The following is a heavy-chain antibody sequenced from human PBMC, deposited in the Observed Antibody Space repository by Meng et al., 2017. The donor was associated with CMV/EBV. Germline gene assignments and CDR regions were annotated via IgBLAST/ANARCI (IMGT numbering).Heavy chain of an antibody. Sequence: ASVKVSCKASGYTFTGYYMHWVRQAPGQGLEWMGWINPNSGGTNYAQKFQGRVTMTRDTSISTAYMELSRRRSDDTAVYYLAREPTYDFWSGSDLRHWGQGTLVTVSS. CDR1: GYTFTGYY. V-gene: IGHV1-2*02. CDR2: INPNSGGT. CDR3: AREPTYDFWSGSDLRH. J-gene: IGHJ1*01. D-gene: IGHD3-3*01.